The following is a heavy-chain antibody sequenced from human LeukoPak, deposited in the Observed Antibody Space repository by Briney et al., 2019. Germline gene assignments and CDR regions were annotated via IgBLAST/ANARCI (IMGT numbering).Heavy chain of an antibody. CDR3: AKELQSPFYYYYGMDV. CDR2: ICGSGGST. CDR1: LVTLCIYA. V-gene: IGHV3-23*01. J-gene: IGHJ6*01. D-gene: IGHD4-4*01. Sequence: GGSLRLSSAASLVTLCIYAMSWVRAAPEGGVEWVSAICGSGGSTYYAESVKGPFTISRDNSKNTLYLQMNSLRTEDTAVYYCAKELQSPFYYYYGMDVSGEGTTVTASS.